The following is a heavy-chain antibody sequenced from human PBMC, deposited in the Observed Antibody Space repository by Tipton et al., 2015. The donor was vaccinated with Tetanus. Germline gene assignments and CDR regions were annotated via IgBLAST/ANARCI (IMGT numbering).Heavy chain of an antibody. CDR2: INLNGVNM. CDR3: ARLVSNAFDV. J-gene: IGHJ3*01. CDR1: GFKFEGFA. Sequence: SLRLSCSASGFKFEGFAMFWVRQAPGKGLEWVSRINLNGVNMAYGDSVRGRFTISRDNAKNSLYLQMNSLRSEDTGIYYCARLVSNAFDVWGQGKVVTVSS. V-gene: IGHV3-9*01. D-gene: IGHD3-9*01.